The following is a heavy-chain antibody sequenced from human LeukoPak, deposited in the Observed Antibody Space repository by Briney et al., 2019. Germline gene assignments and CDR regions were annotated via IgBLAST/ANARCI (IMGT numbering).Heavy chain of an antibody. D-gene: IGHD6-13*01. CDR2: ISSSSSYI. J-gene: IGHJ6*03. CDR1: GFTFDDYG. CDR3: ARGIAPRQQLVYYYYMDV. V-gene: IGHV3-21*04. Sequence: GGSLRLSCAASGFTFDDYGMSWVRQGPGKGLEWVSSISSSSSYIYYADSVKGRFTISRDNAKNSLYLQMNSLRAEDTAVYYCARGIAPRQQLVYYYYMDVWGKGTTVTVSS.